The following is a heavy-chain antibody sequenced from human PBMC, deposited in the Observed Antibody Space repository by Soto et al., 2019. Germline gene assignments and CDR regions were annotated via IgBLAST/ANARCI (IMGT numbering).Heavy chain of an antibody. J-gene: IGHJ4*02. CDR1: GFTFSSYA. CDR3: AREGHSGSCFDY. Sequence: QVQLVESGGGVVQPGRSLRLSCAASGFTFSSYAMHWVRQAPGKGLEWVAVISYDGSNKYYADSVKGRFTISRDNSKNTLYLKMNSLRAEDTAVYYCAREGHSGSCFDYWGQGTLVTVSS. V-gene: IGHV3-30-3*01. D-gene: IGHD1-26*01. CDR2: ISYDGSNK.